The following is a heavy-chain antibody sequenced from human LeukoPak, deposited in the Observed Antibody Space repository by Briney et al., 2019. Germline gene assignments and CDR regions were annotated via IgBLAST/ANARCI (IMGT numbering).Heavy chain of an antibody. V-gene: IGHV6-1*01. Sequence: SQTLSLTCAISGDSVSSNSATWNWIRQSPSRGLEWLGSTYYRSKWYNDYAVSVKSRITINPDTSKNQFSLQLNSVTPADTAVYYCARRQNDGIAVAGPFDYWGQGTLVTVSS. D-gene: IGHD6-19*01. CDR3: ARRQNDGIAVAGPFDY. J-gene: IGHJ4*02. CDR1: GDSVSSNSAT. CDR2: TYYRSKWYN.